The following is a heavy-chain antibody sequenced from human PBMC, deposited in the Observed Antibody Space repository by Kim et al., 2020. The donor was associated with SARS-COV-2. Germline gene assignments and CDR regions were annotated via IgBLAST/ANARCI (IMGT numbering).Heavy chain of an antibody. CDR1: GGSISSSSYY. V-gene: IGHV4-39*01. J-gene: IGHJ4*02. CDR3: ARLYYYDSSGYITETYYFDY. CDR2: IYYSGST. D-gene: IGHD3-22*01. Sequence: SETLSLTCTVSGGSISSSSYYWGWIRQPPGKGLEWIGSIYYSGSTYYNPSLKSRVTISVDTSKNQFSLKLSSVTAADTAVYYCARLYYYDSSGYITETYYFDYWGQGTLVTVSS.